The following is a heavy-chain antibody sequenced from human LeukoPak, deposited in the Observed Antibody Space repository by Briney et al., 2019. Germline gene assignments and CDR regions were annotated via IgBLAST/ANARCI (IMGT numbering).Heavy chain of an antibody. Sequence: PGGSLRLSCAASGFTFSSYSMNWVRQAPGKGLEWVSGISYSGNTTYYADSVKGRFTISRDNSKNTLYLQMYSLRAEDTAVYYCAKVKWGSYYFDYWGQGTLVTVSS. CDR3: AKVKWGSYYFDY. V-gene: IGHV3-23*01. J-gene: IGHJ4*02. D-gene: IGHD3-16*01. CDR1: GFTFSSYS. CDR2: ISYSGNTT.